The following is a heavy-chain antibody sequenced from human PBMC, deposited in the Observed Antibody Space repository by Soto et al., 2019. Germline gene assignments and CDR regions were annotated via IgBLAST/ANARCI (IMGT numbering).Heavy chain of an antibody. Sequence: SETLSLTCTVSGGSISSSSYYWGWIRQPPGKGLEWIGSIYYSGSTYYNPSLKSRVTISVDTSKNQFSLKLSSVTAADTAVYYCLGIAARPDYYYGMDVWGQGTTVTVSS. D-gene: IGHD6-6*01. CDR2: IYYSGST. CDR3: LGIAARPDYYYGMDV. CDR1: GGSISSSSYY. V-gene: IGHV4-39*01. J-gene: IGHJ6*02.